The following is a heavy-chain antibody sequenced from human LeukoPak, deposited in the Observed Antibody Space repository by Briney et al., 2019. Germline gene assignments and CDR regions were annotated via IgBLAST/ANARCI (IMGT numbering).Heavy chain of an antibody. D-gene: IGHD2-2*01. J-gene: IGHJ1*01. CDR2: ISGSGGST. CDR3: AIPRDIVLLHHAFQH. V-gene: IGHV3-23*01. Sequence: PGGSLRLSCAASGFTFSSYAMSWFRQAPGKGLEWVSAISGSGGSTYYADSVKGRFTISRDNSKNTLYLQMNSLTADDTAVYYCAIPRDIVLLHHAFQHWGQGPLVTVSS. CDR1: GFTFSSYA.